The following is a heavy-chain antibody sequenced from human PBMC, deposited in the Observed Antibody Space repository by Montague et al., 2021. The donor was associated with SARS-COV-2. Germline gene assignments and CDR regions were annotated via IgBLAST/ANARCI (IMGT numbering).Heavy chain of an antibody. CDR1: GFTFSNYD. D-gene: IGHD3-3*01. CDR3: TRDCPSAVGDGLDI. Sequence: SLRLSCAASGFTFSNYDMNWVRQAPGKGPEWVSYIRNSAYTKSYADSVKGRFTISRDNGKNTLYLQMNSLRVEDTAVYYCTRDCPSAVGDGLDIWGQGTKVTVSS. J-gene: IGHJ3*02. CDR2: IRNSAYTK. V-gene: IGHV3-48*03.